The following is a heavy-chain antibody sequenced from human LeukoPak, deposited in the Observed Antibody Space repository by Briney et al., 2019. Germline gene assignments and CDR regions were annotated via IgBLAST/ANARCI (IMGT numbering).Heavy chain of an antibody. Sequence: PGGSLRLSCAASGFTFSSCAMHWVRQAPGKGLEWVAVISYDGSNKYYADSVKGRFTISRDNSKNTLYLQMNSLRAEDTAVYYCARDAEEVGDTNPDYWGQGTLVTVSS. D-gene: IGHD1-26*01. CDR2: ISYDGSNK. V-gene: IGHV3-30*04. J-gene: IGHJ4*02. CDR3: ARDAEEVGDTNPDY. CDR1: GFTFSSCA.